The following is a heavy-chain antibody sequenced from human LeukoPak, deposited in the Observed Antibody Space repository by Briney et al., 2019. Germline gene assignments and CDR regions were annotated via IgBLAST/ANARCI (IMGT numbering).Heavy chain of an antibody. D-gene: IGHD3-10*01. CDR2: ISGSGGST. J-gene: IGHJ4*02. V-gene: IGHV3-23*01. CDR1: GFTFSSYA. Sequence: GGSLRLSCAASGFTFSSYAMSWVRQAPGKGLEWVSAISGSGGSTYYADSVKGRFTISRDNSKNTLYLQMNSLRAEDTAVYYCAATPEYYYGSGSEAYWGQGTLVTVSS. CDR3: AATPEYYYGSGSEAY.